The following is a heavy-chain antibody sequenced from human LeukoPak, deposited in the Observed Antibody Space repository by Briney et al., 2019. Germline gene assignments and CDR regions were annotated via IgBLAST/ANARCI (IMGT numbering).Heavy chain of an antibody. CDR1: GYTFTSYG. Sequence: ASVKVSCKASGYTFTSYGISWVRQAPGQGLEWMGWISAYNGNTNYAQKLQGRVTMTTDTSTSTAYMELSRLRSDDTAVYYCARGLRRWELRNWFDPWGQGTLVTVSS. V-gene: IGHV1-18*01. D-gene: IGHD1-26*01. CDR2: ISAYNGNT. J-gene: IGHJ5*02. CDR3: ARGLRRWELRNWFDP.